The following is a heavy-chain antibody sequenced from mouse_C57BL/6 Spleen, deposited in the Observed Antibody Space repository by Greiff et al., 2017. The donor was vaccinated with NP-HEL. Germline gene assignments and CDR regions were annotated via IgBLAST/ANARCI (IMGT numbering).Heavy chain of an antibody. D-gene: IGHD1-1*01. CDR3: ARRENYYGSSAYAMDY. CDR1: GYTFTSYW. Sequence: VQLQQPGAELVKPGASVKLSCKASGYTFTSYWMHWVKQRPGQGLEWIGMIHPTSGSTNYNEKFKSKATLTVDKSSSTAYMQLSSLTSEDSAVYDCARRENYYGSSAYAMDYWGQGTSVTVSS. V-gene: IGHV1-64*01. J-gene: IGHJ4*01. CDR2: IHPTSGST.